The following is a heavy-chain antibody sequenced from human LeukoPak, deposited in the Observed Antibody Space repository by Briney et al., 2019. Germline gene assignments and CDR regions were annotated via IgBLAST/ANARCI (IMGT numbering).Heavy chain of an antibody. V-gene: IGHV3-74*01. Sequence: PGGSLRLSCAASGFTFSSYWMHWVRQAPGKGLVWVSRINTDGSSTSYADSVKGRFTISRDNAKNTLYLQMNSLRAEDTAVYYCARDLQDYDFWSGYYTGYWGQGTLVTVPS. J-gene: IGHJ4*02. CDR3: ARDLQDYDFWSGYYTGY. CDR2: INTDGSST. CDR1: GFTFSSYW. D-gene: IGHD3-3*01.